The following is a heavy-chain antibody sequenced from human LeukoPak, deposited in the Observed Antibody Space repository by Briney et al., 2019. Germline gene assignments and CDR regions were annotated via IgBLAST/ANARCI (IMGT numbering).Heavy chain of an antibody. Sequence: ASVKVSCKASGYTFTSYAMHWVRQTPGQRLEWMGWINAGNGNTKYSQKFQGRVTITRDTSASTAYMELSSLRSDDTAVYYCARDMTDYDFWSDPVGGAFDIWGQGTMVTVSS. D-gene: IGHD3-3*01. J-gene: IGHJ3*02. CDR3: ARDMTDYDFWSDPVGGAFDI. V-gene: IGHV1-3*01. CDR1: GYTFTSYA. CDR2: INAGNGNT.